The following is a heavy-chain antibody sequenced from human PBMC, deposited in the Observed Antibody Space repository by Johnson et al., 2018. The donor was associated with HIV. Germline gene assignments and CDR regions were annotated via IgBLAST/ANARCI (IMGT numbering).Heavy chain of an antibody. CDR3: ARDGGYSYFAFDM. CDR2: ISWNSGSI. CDR1: GFTFSSYG. Sequence: VQLVESGGGVVQPGRSLRLSCAASGFTFSSYGMHWVRQAPGKGLEWVSGISWNSGSIGYADSVKGRFTISRDNAKNSLYLQMNSLRAEDTAVYYCARDGGYSYFAFDMWGQGTMVTVSS. J-gene: IGHJ3*02. D-gene: IGHD5-18*01. V-gene: IGHV3-9*01.